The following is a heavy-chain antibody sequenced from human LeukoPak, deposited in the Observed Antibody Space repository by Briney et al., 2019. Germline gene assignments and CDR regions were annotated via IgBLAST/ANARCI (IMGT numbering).Heavy chain of an antibody. CDR3: ARGAYYYDSSGSYYDDY. J-gene: IGHJ4*02. CDR1: GFTFDDYG. Sequence: PGGSLRLSCAASGFTFDDYGMSWVRQAPGKGLEWVSGIDWNGGSTGYADSVKGRFTISRDNAKNSLYLQMNSLRAEDTALYYCARGAYYYDSSGSYYDDYWGQGTLVTVSS. D-gene: IGHD3-22*01. CDR2: IDWNGGST. V-gene: IGHV3-20*04.